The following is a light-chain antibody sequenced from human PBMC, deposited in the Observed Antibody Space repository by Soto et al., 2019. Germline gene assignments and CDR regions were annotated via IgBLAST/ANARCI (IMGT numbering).Light chain of an antibody. V-gene: IGKV1-5*03. Sequence: DGQMTQYPSTLSASVGDRVTITCRASQSISSWLAWYQQKPGKAPKLLISKASTLQTGVPRRFSGSGSGTEFTLTISSLQPDDFATYYCQQYESYPMTFGGGTKVEIK. CDR3: QQYESYPMT. CDR1: QSISSW. J-gene: IGKJ4*01. CDR2: KAS.